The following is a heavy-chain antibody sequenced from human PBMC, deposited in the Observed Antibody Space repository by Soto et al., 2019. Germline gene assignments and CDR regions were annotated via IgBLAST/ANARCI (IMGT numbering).Heavy chain of an antibody. V-gene: IGHV1-2*02. D-gene: IGHD1-26*01. CDR3: ARDLIVDGPDNYGMDV. J-gene: IGHJ6*02. CDR1: GYTFSGHY. CDR2: INPNTGGS. Sequence: ASVKVSCKASGYTFSGHYIHWVRQAPGQGLEWMGWINPNTGGSNYAEKFKGRITMTRDTSIFTTHMRLNRLTSDDTAVYYCARDLIVDGPDNYGMDVCDQGPTGTVS.